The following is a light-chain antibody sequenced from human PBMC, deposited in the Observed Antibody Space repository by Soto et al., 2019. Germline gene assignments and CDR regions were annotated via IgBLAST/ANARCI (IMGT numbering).Light chain of an antibody. CDR3: QHYRSYPST. Sequence: IQLTQSPSSLSASVGDSVTITCRASQGITSYLAWYQQKPGKAPNLLIYGASTLQSGVPSRFSGSGSGTDFTLTINSLQAEDFATYYCQHYRSYPSTFGRGTKVDIK. J-gene: IGKJ1*01. V-gene: IGKV1-9*01. CDR2: GAS. CDR1: QGITSY.